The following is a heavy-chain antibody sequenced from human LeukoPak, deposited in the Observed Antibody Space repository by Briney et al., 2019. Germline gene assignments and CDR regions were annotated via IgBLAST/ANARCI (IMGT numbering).Heavy chain of an antibody. V-gene: IGHV3-64*01. CDR2: ITSNGDNT. CDR1: GFTFSTYA. Sequence: GPLRLSCAASGFTFSTYALHWVRQAPGKGLEYVSSITSNGDNTYYASSVEGRFTISRDNSKNTLYLEMGSLRTEDMAVYYCARDRMGVGDYWGQGTLVTVSS. J-gene: IGHJ4*02. D-gene: IGHD3-3*01. CDR3: ARDRMGVGDY.